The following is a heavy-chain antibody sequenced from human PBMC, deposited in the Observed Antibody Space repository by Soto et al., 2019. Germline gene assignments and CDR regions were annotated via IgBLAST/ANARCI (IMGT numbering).Heavy chain of an antibody. D-gene: IGHD3-16*01. CDR1: GFTFSSYA. CDR3: AKSLGSNPYYYGMDV. CDR2: ISGSGSST. V-gene: IGHV3-23*01. Sequence: PGGSLRLSCAASGFTFSSYAMSWVRQAPGKGLEWVSAISGSGSSTDYADSVKGRLTIPRDNSKNTLYLQMNSLRAEDTAVYYCAKSLGSNPYYYGMDVWGQGTTVTVSS. J-gene: IGHJ6*02.